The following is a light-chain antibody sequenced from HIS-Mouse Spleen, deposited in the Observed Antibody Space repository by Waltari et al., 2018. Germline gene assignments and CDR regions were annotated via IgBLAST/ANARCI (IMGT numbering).Light chain of an antibody. J-gene: IGLJ3*02. Sequence: QSALTQPASVSGSPGQSLTISCTGTSRYVGGYNYVSWYQQHPGKAPKLMIYEVSNRPSGVSNRFSGSKSGNTASLTISGLQAEDEADYYCSSYTSSSTWVFGGGTKLTVL. CDR3: SSYTSSSTWV. CDR2: EVS. CDR1: SRYVGGYNY. V-gene: IGLV2-14*01.